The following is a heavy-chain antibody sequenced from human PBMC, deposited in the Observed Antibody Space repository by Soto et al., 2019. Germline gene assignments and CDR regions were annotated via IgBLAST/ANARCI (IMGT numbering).Heavy chain of an antibody. D-gene: IGHD2-2*01. J-gene: IGHJ6*02. V-gene: IGHV1-8*01. CDR2: MNPNSGNT. CDR3: ATAPRKYCSSTSCYYYYYYGMDV. CDR1: GYTFTSYD. Sequence: ASVKVSCKASGYTFTSYDINWVRQATGQGLEWMGWMNPNSGNTGYAQKFQGRVTMTEDTSTDTAYMELSSLRSEDTAVYYCATAPRKYCSSTSCYYYYYYGMDVWGQGATVTVSS.